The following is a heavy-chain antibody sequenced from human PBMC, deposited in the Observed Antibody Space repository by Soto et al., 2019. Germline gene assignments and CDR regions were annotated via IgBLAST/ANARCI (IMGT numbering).Heavy chain of an antibody. D-gene: IGHD2-21*01. CDR1: GGTFSSYA. CDR3: ARVGGDGYNFGHYYYGMDV. V-gene: IGHV1-69*13. CDR2: IIPIFDTA. J-gene: IGHJ6*02. Sequence: ASVKVSCKASGGTFSSYAISWVRQAPGQGLEWMGGIIPIFDTANYAQKFQGRVTITADESTSTAYMELSSLRSEDTAVYYCARVGGDGYNFGHYYYGMDVWGQGTTVTVSS.